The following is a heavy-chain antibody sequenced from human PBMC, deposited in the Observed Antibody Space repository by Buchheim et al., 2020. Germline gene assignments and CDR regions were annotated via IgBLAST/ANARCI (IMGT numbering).Heavy chain of an antibody. CDR2: ISYDGSNK. CDR1: GFTLSSYG. D-gene: IGHD3-10*01. CDR3: AKVRGSGSYYYNMDV. V-gene: IGHV3-30*18. Sequence: QVQLVESGGGVVQPGRSLRLSCAASGFTLSSYGMHWVCQAPGKGLEWVAVISYDGSNKYYADSVKGRFTISTDNSKNTLYLQMNSLPAEDTAVYYCAKVRGSGSYYYNMDVWGQGTT. J-gene: IGHJ6*02.